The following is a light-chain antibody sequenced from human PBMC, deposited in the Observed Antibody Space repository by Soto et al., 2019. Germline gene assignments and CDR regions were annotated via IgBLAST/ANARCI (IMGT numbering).Light chain of an antibody. CDR1: SSDVGGYNY. CDR3: SSYTSSNTLVI. J-gene: IGLJ2*01. Sequence: QSALTQPASVSGSPRQSITISCTGTSSDVGGYNYVSWYQQHPGKAPKLMIYDVSNRPSGVSNRFSGSKSGNTASLTISGLQAEDEADYYCSSYTSSNTLVIFGGGTKVTVL. CDR2: DVS. V-gene: IGLV2-14*01.